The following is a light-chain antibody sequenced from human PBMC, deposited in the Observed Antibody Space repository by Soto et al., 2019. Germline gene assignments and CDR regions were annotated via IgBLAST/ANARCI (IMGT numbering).Light chain of an antibody. CDR1: QDLKHW. J-gene: IGKJ1*01. CDR3: QQHYGYPRT. V-gene: IGKV1-8*01. CDR2: EAS. Sequence: AIRMTQSPSSLSASPGDRVTITCRASQDLKHWLAWYQQKSGKAPKLLIYEASTLQHGVPSRFSGSGSATEFNLTINSLQPLDFGTYYWQQHYGYPRTFGQGTKVDIK.